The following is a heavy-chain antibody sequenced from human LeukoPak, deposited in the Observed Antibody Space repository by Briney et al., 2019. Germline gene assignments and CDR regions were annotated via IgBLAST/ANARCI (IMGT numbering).Heavy chain of an antibody. V-gene: IGHV3-23*01. CDR2: IGGTGVST. Sequence: GGPLRLSCAASGSTFSSYAMSWFRQAPGKGLEWVSAIGGTGVSTYYADSVKGRFTVSRDNSKNTLYLQMNSLRAEDTAVYYCAKDAPGRSINDCWGQGALVTVSS. D-gene: IGHD1-14*01. J-gene: IGHJ4*02. CDR3: AKDAPGRSINDC. CDR1: GSTFSSYA.